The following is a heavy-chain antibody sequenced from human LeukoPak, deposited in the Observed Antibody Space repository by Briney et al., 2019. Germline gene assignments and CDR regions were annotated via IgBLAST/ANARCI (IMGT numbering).Heavy chain of an antibody. CDR3: ARVGDGYNYYFDY. Sequence: SVKVSCKASGYRFTSYSISWVRQAPGQGLEWMGGIIPIFGTANYAQKFQGRVTITADESTSTAYMELSSLRSEDTAVYYCARVGDGYNYYFDYWGQGTLVTVSS. CDR2: IIPIFGTA. D-gene: IGHD5-24*01. V-gene: IGHV1-69*13. CDR1: GYRFTSYS. J-gene: IGHJ4*02.